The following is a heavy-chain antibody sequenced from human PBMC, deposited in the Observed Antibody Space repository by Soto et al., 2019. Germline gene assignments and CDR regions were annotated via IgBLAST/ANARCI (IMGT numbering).Heavy chain of an antibody. CDR2: IYSGGST. Sequence: EVQLVESGGGLIQPGGSLRLSCAASGFTVSSNYMSWVRQAPGKGLEWVSVIYSGGSTYYADSVKGRFTICRDNSKNTLYLKMNSLRAEGTAVYYGARVAARGGYSSSWYDYWGQGTLVTVSS. D-gene: IGHD6-13*01. V-gene: IGHV3-53*01. CDR1: GFTVSSNY. J-gene: IGHJ4*02. CDR3: ARVAARGGYSSSWYDY.